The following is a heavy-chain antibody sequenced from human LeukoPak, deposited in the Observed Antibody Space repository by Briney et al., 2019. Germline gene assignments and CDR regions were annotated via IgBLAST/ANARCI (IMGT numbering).Heavy chain of an antibody. Sequence: GGSLRLSCAASGFTFSSYWMSWVRQAPGKGLEWVANIKQDGSEKCYVDSVKGRFTISRDNAKNSLYLQMNSLRAEDTAVYYCARVSGSDFWSGPNWFDPWGQGTLVTVSS. CDR2: IKQDGSEK. J-gene: IGHJ5*02. D-gene: IGHD3-3*01. CDR1: GFTFSSYW. CDR3: ARVSGSDFWSGPNWFDP. V-gene: IGHV3-7*01.